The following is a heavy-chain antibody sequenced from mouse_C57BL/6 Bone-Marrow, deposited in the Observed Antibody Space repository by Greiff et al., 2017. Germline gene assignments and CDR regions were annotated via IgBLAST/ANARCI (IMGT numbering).Heavy chain of an antibody. Sequence: QVQLQQPGAELVRPGTSVKLSCKASGYTFTSYWMHWVKQRPGQGLEWIGVIDPSDSYTNYNQKFKGKATLTVDTSSSTAYMQLSSRTSEDSAVYYCASPGGNWYFDVGGTGTTVTVSS. J-gene: IGHJ1*03. CDR1: GYTFTSYW. V-gene: IGHV1-59*01. CDR3: ASPGGNWYFDV. CDR2: IDPSDSYT.